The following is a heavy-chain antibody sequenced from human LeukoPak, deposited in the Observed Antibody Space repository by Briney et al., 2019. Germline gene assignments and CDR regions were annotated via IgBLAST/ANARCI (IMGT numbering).Heavy chain of an antibody. CDR1: GYTFTGYY. V-gene: IGHV1-46*01. J-gene: IGHJ4*02. D-gene: IGHD2-21*02. Sequence: GASVKVSRKASGYTFTGYYMHWVRQAPGQGLEWMGMINPSGDSTSYAQKFQGRVTMTRDTSTSTVYMELSSLRSEDTAVYYCASVLYCGADCYSGRYFFDYWGQGTLVTVSS. CDR3: ASVLYCGADCYSGRYFFDY. CDR2: INPSGDST.